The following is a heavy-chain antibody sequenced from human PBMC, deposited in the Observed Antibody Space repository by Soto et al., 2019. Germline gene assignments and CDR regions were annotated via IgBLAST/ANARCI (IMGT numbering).Heavy chain of an antibody. D-gene: IGHD3-3*01. Sequence: EVQLLESGGGLVQPGGSLRLSCAASGFIFSDYAMSWVRQAPGKGLECVSAISGSGGSTYYADSVKGRFTTSRDNSKNTLYLQMNRLRAEDTAVYYCAKDVNYDFWSGQDYMDVWGKGTTGTVSS. V-gene: IGHV3-23*01. CDR3: AKDVNYDFWSGQDYMDV. CDR1: GFIFSDYA. J-gene: IGHJ6*03. CDR2: ISGSGGST.